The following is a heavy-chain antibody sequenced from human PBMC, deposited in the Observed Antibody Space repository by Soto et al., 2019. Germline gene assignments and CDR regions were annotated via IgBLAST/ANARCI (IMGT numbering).Heavy chain of an antibody. CDR1: GFTFSSYG. J-gene: IGHJ4*02. CDR3: ARDPATFYFDY. CDR2: IWYDGSNK. D-gene: IGHD5-12*01. V-gene: IGHV3-33*01. Sequence: QVQLVESGGGVVQPRRSLRLSCAASGFTFSSYGMHWVRQAPGKGLEWVAVIWYDGSNKYYADSVKGRFTISRDNSKNTLYLQMNSLRAEDTAVYYCARDPATFYFDYWGQGTLVTVSS.